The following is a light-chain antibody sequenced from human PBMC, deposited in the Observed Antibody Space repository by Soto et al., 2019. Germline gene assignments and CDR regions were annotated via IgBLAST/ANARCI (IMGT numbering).Light chain of an antibody. Sequence: EIVLTQSPGTLSLSPGERATLSCRASQSVSSSYLAWYQQKRGQAPRLLFYGTSSRATGIPDRFSGSGSGTDFTLTISRLEPEDFAVYYCQQYDQWPITFGQGTRLEIK. V-gene: IGKV3-20*01. CDR2: GTS. CDR1: QSVSSSY. CDR3: QQYDQWPIT. J-gene: IGKJ5*01.